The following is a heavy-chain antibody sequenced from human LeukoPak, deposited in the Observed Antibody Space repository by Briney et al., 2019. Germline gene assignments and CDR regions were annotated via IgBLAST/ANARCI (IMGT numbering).Heavy chain of an antibody. Sequence: GGSLRLSCAASGFTFSSYAMSWVRQAPGQGLEWVSAISGSGGSTYYADSVKGRFTISRDNSKNTLFLQISSLRDEDTAVYYCAKDRGPYRGYDSFFGFWGQGTLVTVSS. D-gene: IGHD5-12*01. CDR3: AKDRGPYRGYDSFFGF. CDR1: GFTFSSYA. CDR2: ISGSGGST. V-gene: IGHV3-23*01. J-gene: IGHJ4*02.